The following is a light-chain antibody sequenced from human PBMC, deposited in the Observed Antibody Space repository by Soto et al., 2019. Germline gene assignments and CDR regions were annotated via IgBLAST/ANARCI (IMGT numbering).Light chain of an antibody. J-gene: IGKJ1*01. CDR1: HSVSSN. V-gene: IGKV3-15*01. CDR3: QQYNNGPPWR. Sequence: ILMTQPQDPLSVSTGDRATLSCRASHSVSSNLAWYQQKPGQAPRLLIYGASTRATGIPARFSGSGSGTEFTLTISSLLSEDFAIYYGQQYNNGPPWRFAQGTKVDIK. CDR2: GAS.